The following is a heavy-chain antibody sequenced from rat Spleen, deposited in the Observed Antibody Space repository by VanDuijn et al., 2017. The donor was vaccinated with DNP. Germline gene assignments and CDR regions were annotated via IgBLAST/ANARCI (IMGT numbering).Heavy chain of an antibody. Sequence: QVQLKESGPVLVQASETLSLTCTVSGFSLTNYGVIWVRQSPGKGLEWMGIIWGHGNTDYNSALKSRLSISRDTSKSQVFLKMNNLQTEDTAMYFCARYPGIGWGQGVMVTVSS. V-gene: IGHV2S75*01. D-gene: IGHD1-4*01. CDR3: ARYPGIG. CDR1: GFSLTNYG. CDR2: IWGHGNT. J-gene: IGHJ2*01.